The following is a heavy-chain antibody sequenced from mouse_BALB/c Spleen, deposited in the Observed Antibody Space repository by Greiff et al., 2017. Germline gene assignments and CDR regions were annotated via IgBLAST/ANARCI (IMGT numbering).Heavy chain of an antibody. D-gene: IGHD3-1*01. Sequence: EVKLMESGPELVKPGASVKISCKASGYTFTDYNMHWVKQSHGKSLEWIGYIYPYNGGTGYNQKFKSKATLTVDNSSSTAYMELRSLTSEDSAVYYCARYTARATYYYAMDYWGQGTSVTVSS. V-gene: IGHV1S29*02. J-gene: IGHJ4*01. CDR2: IYPYNGGT. CDR3: ARYTARATYYYAMDY. CDR1: GYTFTDYN.